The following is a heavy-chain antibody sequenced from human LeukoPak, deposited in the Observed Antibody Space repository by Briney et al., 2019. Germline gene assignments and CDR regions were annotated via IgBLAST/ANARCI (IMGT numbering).Heavy chain of an antibody. CDR1: GGSFSGYY. J-gene: IGHJ5*02. CDR2: INHSGST. V-gene: IGHV4-34*01. Sequence: SSETLSLTCAVYGGSFSGYYWSWIRQPPGKGLEWIGEINHSGSTNYNPSLKSRVTISVDTSKNQFSLKLSSVTAADTAVYYCARDAAAGHFGLLRKYNWFDPWGQGTLVTVSS. D-gene: IGHD6-13*01. CDR3: ARDAAAGHFGLLRKYNWFDP.